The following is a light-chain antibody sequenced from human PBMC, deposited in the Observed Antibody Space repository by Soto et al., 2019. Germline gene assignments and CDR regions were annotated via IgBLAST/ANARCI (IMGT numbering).Light chain of an antibody. J-gene: IGLJ3*02. CDR3: TSYGGRDNLM. Sequence: QAVVTQPPSASGSPGQSVTISCTGTSSDIGAYNYVSWFQQHPGEAPKLIISEVNKRPSGVPDRFSGSKSGNTASLTVSGLQAEDEADYYCTSYGGRDNLMFGGGTQLTVL. V-gene: IGLV2-8*01. CDR2: EVN. CDR1: SSDIGAYNY.